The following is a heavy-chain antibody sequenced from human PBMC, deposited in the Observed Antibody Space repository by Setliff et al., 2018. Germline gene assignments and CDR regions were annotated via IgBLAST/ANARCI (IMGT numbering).Heavy chain of an antibody. CDR3: ARDAPKVVDKFDL. V-gene: IGHV1-8*03. Sequence: ASVKVSCKASGGTFSSYAISWVRQATGQGLEWMGWMNPNSGNTGYAQKFQGRVTITRNTSTGTAYMELRSLTSDDAAVYYCARDAPKVVDKFDLWGQGTKVTVSS. CDR1: GGTFSSYA. D-gene: IGHD3-22*01. CDR2: MNPNSGNT. J-gene: IGHJ3*01.